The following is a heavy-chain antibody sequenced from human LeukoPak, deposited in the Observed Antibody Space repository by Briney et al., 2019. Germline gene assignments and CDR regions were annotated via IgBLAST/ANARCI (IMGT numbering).Heavy chain of an antibody. V-gene: IGHV3-69-1*01. CDR1: GFTSFNFP. CDR2: IRSDGTI. J-gene: IGHJ3*02. Sequence: PGGSLRLSCEASGFTSFNFPMTWVRKAPGKGLEWVSHIRSDGTITYADSVKGRFTISRDDAKTSVYLQLNSLRDEDTAIYYCARDNIWAFDIWGQGTMVTVSS. D-gene: IGHD2/OR15-2a*01. CDR3: ARDNIWAFDI.